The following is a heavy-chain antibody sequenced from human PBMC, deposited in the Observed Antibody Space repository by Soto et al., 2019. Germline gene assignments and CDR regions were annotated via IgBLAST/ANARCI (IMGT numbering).Heavy chain of an antibody. Sequence: PGGSLRLSCAASGFTFSSYGMHWVRQAPGKGLEWVAVIWYDGSNKYYADSVKGRFTISRDNSKNTLYLQMNSLRAEDTAVYYCARDAQIVVVPAASDYWGQGTLVTVSS. CDR3: ARDAQIVVVPAASDY. V-gene: IGHV3-33*01. CDR2: IWYDGSNK. CDR1: GFTFSSYG. D-gene: IGHD2-2*01. J-gene: IGHJ4*02.